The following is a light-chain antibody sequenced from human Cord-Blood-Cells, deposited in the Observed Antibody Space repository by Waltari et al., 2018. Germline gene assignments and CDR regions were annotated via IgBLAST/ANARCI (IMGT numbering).Light chain of an antibody. CDR3: QQSYSTPIT. J-gene: IGKJ5*01. V-gene: IGKV1-39*01. CDR1: QTNSSY. CDR2: AAS. Sequence: DIQMTQSPSSPSEFVGDRVTITCRASQTNSSYLNWYQQKPGKAPKLLIYAASSLQSGVPSSFSGSGSGTDFTLTISSLQPEDFATYYCQQSYSTPITFGQGTRLEIK.